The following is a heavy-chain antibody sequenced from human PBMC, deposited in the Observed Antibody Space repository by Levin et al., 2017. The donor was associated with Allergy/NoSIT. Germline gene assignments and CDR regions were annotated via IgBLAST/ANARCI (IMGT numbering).Heavy chain of an antibody. V-gene: IGHV3-21*01. Sequence: GESLKISCAASGFTFSSYSMNWVRQAPGKGLEWVSSISSSSSYIYYADSVKGRFTISRDNAKNSLYLQMNSLRAEDTAVYYCARDHSDGGSSSWYDYWGQGTLVTVSS. CDR3: ARDHSDGGSSSWYDY. CDR2: ISSSSSYI. J-gene: IGHJ4*02. D-gene: IGHD6-13*01. CDR1: GFTFSSYS.